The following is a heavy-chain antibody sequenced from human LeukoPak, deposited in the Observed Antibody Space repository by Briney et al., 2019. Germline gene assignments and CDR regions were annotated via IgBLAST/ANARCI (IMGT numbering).Heavy chain of an antibody. CDR3: AKESRGSYPPFDY. V-gene: IGHV3-23*01. CDR2: ISGSGGST. D-gene: IGHD1-26*01. J-gene: IGHJ4*02. CDR1: GFTFSSYG. Sequence: PGGSLRLSCAASGFTFSSYGMSWVRRAPGKGLEWVSTISGSGGSTYYADSVKGRFTISRDNSKNTLYLQMNSLRAEDTAVYYCAKESRGSYPPFDYWGQGTLVTVPS.